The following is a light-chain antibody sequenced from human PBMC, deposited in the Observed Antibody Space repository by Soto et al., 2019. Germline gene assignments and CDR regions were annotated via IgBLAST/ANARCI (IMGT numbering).Light chain of an antibody. J-gene: IGKJ4*02. CDR1: QAISSY. CDR2: ATS. Sequence: DIQLTQSPSSLSASVGDRVTITCRASQAISSYLAWYQQKPGKVPELLIYATSTLQSGAPSRFSGSGSGTDFTLTISSLQPEDVATDYCHNYSHAPTFGRGTKVEIK. CDR3: HNYSHAPT. V-gene: IGKV1-27*01.